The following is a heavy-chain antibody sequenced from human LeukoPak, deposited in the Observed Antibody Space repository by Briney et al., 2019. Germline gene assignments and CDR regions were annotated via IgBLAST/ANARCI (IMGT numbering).Heavy chain of an antibody. D-gene: IGHD5-24*01. CDR2: VKVDGGEK. J-gene: IGHJ3*01. V-gene: IGHV3-7*05. Sequence: GGSLRLSCVASGFIFSNSWMSWVRQVPGKGLEWVALVKVDGGEKYYVDSGKGRFTNARDNAKNSLYQQMNGLRAEDTALYYCPGDRDRHHACNVWGQGTKVTGSS. CDR3: PGDRDRHHACNV. CDR1: GFIFSNSW.